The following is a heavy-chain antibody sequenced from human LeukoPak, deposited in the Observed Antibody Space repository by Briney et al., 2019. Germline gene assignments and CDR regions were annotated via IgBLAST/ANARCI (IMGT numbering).Heavy chain of an antibody. CDR2: ISSSSSYI. J-gene: IGHJ6*02. D-gene: IGHD4-17*01. CDR3: ARDESDLRARYYYYGMDV. Sequence: PGGSLRLSCAASGFTFSSYSMNWVRQAPGKGLEWVSSISSSSSYIYYADSVKGRFTISRDNAKNSLYLQMNSLRAEDTAVYYCARDESDLRARYYYYGMDVWGQGTTVTVSS. V-gene: IGHV3-21*01. CDR1: GFTFSSYS.